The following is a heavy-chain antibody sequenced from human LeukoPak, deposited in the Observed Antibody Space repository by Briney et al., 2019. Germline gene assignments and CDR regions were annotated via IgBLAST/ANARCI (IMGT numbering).Heavy chain of an antibody. J-gene: IGHJ3*02. V-gene: IGHV3-7*01. CDR3: ARNAFDI. CDR1: GFTVSSNY. CDR2: INQDGSAK. Sequence: GGSLRLSCAVSGFTVSSNYMSWVRQAPGRGLEWVANINQDGSAKFYGDSVKGRFTISRDNAKKSLYLQMNSLSAEDTAVYYCARNAFDIWGQGTMVTVSS.